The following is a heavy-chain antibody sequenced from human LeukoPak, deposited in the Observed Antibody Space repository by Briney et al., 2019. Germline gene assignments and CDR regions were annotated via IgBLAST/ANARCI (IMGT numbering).Heavy chain of an antibody. V-gene: IGHV3-21*01. Sequence: GGSLRLSCAASGFTFSSYSMNWVRQAPGKVLEWVSSISSSSSYIYYADSVKGRFTISRDNAKNSLYLQMNSLRAEDTAVYYCARDLYSCSGGSCYIFDYWGQGTLVTVSS. CDR1: GFTFSSYS. CDR2: ISSSSSYI. CDR3: ARDLYSCSGGSCYIFDY. D-gene: IGHD2-15*01. J-gene: IGHJ4*02.